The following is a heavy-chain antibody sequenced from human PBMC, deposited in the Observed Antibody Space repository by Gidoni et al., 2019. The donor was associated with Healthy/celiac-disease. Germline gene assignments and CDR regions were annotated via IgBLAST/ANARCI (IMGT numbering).Heavy chain of an antibody. CDR1: GGTFSSYA. CDR3: ARDDVTTGTTRGGAFDI. J-gene: IGHJ3*02. CDR2: IIPICGTA. Sequence: QVQLVQSGAEVKKPGSSVKVSCKASGGTFSSYAISWVRQAPGQGLEWMGGIIPICGTANYAQKFQGRVTITADESTSTAYMELSSLRSEDTAVYYCARDDVTTGTTRGGAFDIWGQGTMVTVSS. D-gene: IGHD1-7*01. V-gene: IGHV1-69*01.